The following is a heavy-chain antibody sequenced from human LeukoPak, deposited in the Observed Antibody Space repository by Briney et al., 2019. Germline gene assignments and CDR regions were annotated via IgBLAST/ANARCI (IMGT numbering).Heavy chain of an antibody. Sequence: ASVKVSCKASGYTFTSYCMHWVRQAPGQGPEWMGIINPRGGSTDYAQKFQDRVTMTSDTSTSTVYMELNSLRSEDTAVYFCARVGVTAATADYWGQGTLVTVSS. CDR3: ARVGVTAATADY. CDR1: GYTFTSYC. J-gene: IGHJ4*02. CDR2: INPRGGST. D-gene: IGHD6-25*01. V-gene: IGHV1-46*01.